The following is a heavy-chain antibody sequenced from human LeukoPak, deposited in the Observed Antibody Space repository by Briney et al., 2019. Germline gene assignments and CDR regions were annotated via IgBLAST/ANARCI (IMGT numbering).Heavy chain of an antibody. D-gene: IGHD6-13*01. Sequence: SETLSLTCTVSGGSISNYYWSWIRQPAGKGLEWIGRIYTSGTTHYNPSLKSRVTMSVDTSKSQFSLNLSSVTAADTAVYYCARFSSIAAAFDYWGLGTLVTVSS. CDR3: ARFSSIAAAFDY. J-gene: IGHJ4*02. CDR2: IYTSGTT. CDR1: GGSISNYY. V-gene: IGHV4-4*07.